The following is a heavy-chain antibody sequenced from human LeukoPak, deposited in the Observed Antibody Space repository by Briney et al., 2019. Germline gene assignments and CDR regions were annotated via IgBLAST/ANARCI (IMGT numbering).Heavy chain of an antibody. D-gene: IGHD2-2*02. CDR1: GYPISSGYY. J-gene: IGHJ4*02. CDR2: IYHSGST. CDR3: ARRICSSTSCYTGQFDY. V-gene: IGHV4-38-2*01. Sequence: SETLSLTCAVSGYPISSGYYWGWIRQPPGKGLEWIGSIYHSGSTYYNPSLKSRVTISVDTSKNQFSLKLSSVTAADTAVYYCARRICSSTSCYTGQFDYWGQGTLVTVSS.